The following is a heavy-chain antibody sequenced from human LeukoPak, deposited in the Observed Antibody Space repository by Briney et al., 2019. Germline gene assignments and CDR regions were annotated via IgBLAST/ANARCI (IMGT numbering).Heavy chain of an antibody. CDR3: ARGDYSNYVDY. J-gene: IGHJ4*02. Sequence: GASVKVSCKASGGTFSSYAISWVRQAPGQGLEWMGWISAYNGNTNYAQKLQGRVTMTTDTSTSTAYMELRSLRSDDTAVYYCARGDYSNYVDYWGQGTLVTVSS. D-gene: IGHD4-11*01. CDR1: GGTFSSYA. CDR2: ISAYNGNT. V-gene: IGHV1-18*01.